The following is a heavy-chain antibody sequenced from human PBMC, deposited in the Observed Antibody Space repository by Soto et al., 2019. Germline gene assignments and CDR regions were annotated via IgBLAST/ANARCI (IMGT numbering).Heavy chain of an antibody. V-gene: IGHV3-30*18. J-gene: IGHJ4*02. Sequence: VQLVESGGGVVQPGRSLRLSCAASGFTFSDYAMHWVRQAPGKGLEWVAVVSHDGRNTHYADSVKGRFTSSRDSSKNPVSLEMTSLRAEDTAVYYCAKGGRQCLVTSDFNYWGQGALVTVSS. CDR2: VSHDGRNT. CDR3: AKGGRQCLVTSDFNY. D-gene: IGHD6-19*01. CDR1: GFTFSDYA.